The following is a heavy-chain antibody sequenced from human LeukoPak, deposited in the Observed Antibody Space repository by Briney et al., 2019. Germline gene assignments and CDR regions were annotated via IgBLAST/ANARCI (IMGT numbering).Heavy chain of an antibody. J-gene: IGHJ4*02. CDR1: GFTLSTYG. V-gene: IGHV3-33*01. CDR2: IWYDGSKK. CDR3: ARGSYDNSGVFDY. D-gene: IGHD3-22*01. Sequence: PGRSLRLSCGASGFTLSTYGMHWVRQAPGKGLEWVAVIWYDGSKKYYADSVRGRFTISRDNSKNTLYLQMNNLRAEDTAVYYCARGSYDNSGVFDYWGQGTPVTVSS.